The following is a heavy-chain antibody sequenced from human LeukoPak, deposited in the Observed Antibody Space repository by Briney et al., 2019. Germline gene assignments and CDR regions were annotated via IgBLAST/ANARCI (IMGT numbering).Heavy chain of an antibody. CDR1: GGTASSGGNE. J-gene: IGHJ5*02. V-gene: IGHV4-31*03. D-gene: IGHD4-23*01. CDR2: VYYSGST. CDR3: AREITPLPGYFDP. Sequence: PVRGGTASSGGNEWIWIRADPGKGLEWIGYVYYSGSTYYNPSLKSRVTISVDTSKNQFSLKLSSVTAADTAVYYCAREITPLPGYFDPWGQGTLVTVSS.